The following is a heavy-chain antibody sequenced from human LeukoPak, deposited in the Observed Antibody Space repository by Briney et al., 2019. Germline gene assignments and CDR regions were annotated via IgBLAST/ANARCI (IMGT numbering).Heavy chain of an antibody. V-gene: IGHV3-69-1*01. J-gene: IGHJ6*02. D-gene: IGHD4-17*01. CDR2: ISSSSTI. Sequence: PSGTLSLTCAVSGGSISSSNWWSWVRQPPGKGLEWVSYISSSSTIYYADSVKGRFTISRDNAKNSLYPQMNSLRAEDTAVYYCARYYGDPYYGMDVWGQGTTVTVSS. CDR3: ARYYGDPYYGMDV. CDR1: GGSISSSNW.